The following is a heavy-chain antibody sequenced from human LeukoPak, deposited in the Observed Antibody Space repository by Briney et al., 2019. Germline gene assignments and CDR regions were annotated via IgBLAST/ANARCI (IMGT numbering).Heavy chain of an antibody. J-gene: IGHJ4*02. CDR1: GFTFSSYA. D-gene: IGHD4-17*01. CDR2: ISSDCSYI. Sequence: PGGSLRLSCAASGFTFSSYAMSWVRQAPGKGLEWVSSISSDCSYIYYADAVHGRFTVSRDNAKYSLYLQMNSLRAEDTAVYYCVRGSYGAYDYWGQGSLVTVSS. CDR3: VRGSYGAYDY. V-gene: IGHV3-21*01.